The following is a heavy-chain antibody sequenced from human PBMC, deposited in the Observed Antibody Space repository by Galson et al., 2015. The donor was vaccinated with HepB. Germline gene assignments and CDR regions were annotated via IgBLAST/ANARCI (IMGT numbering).Heavy chain of an antibody. CDR3: AKGPARSDGYIDAFDI. Sequence: SLRLSCAASRFTFNNYAMSWVRQAPGKGLEWVSGISGSGINTYYADSVKGRFTISRDNSKNTLYVQVNSLRDEDTAVYYCAKGPARSDGYIDAFDIWGQGTMVTVSS. J-gene: IGHJ3*02. D-gene: IGHD5-18*01. CDR1: RFTFNNYA. V-gene: IGHV3-23*01. CDR2: ISGSGINT.